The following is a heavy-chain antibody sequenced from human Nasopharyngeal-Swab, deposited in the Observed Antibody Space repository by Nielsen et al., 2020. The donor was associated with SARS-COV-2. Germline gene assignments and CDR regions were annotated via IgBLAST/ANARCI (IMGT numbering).Heavy chain of an antibody. D-gene: IGHD4-23*01. CDR3: TRDIGGKYGY. CDR1: GYTFSRYW. V-gene: IGHV3-74*01. CDR2: INIDGSVR. J-gene: IGHJ4*02. Sequence: GESLKISCTASGYTFSRYWMHWVRQVPGKGLVLVSRINIDGSVRDYADSVKGRFTISRDHARNTLYLQMNSLRGDDTAVYYCTRDIGGKYGYWGQGNLVTVSS.